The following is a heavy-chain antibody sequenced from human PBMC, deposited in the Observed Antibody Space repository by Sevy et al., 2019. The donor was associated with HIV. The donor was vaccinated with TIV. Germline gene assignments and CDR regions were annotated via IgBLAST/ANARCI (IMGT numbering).Heavy chain of an antibody. CDR3: ARDCSSTSCLWGMDV. J-gene: IGHJ6*02. Sequence: GGSLRLSCAASGFTLSNYWMSWVRQAPGKGLEWVANIKGDGSEKYYVASVKGRFTISRDNAKNSLYLQMNSLRAEDTAVYYCARDCSSTSCLWGMDVWGQGSTVTVSS. CDR1: GFTLSNYW. D-gene: IGHD2-2*01. CDR2: IKGDGSEK. V-gene: IGHV3-7*03.